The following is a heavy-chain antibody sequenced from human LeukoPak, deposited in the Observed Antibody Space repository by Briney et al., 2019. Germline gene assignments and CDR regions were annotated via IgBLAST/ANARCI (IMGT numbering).Heavy chain of an antibody. Sequence: ASVKVSSKASGYTLTGYYMPSVRRAPGQGREWMGRINPNSGGTNHAQKFQGRVTMTRDTSISTAYMELSRLRSDDTAVYHCARTGGYDGTRTTHDLDYWGQGTLVTVSS. D-gene: IGHD5-12*01. J-gene: IGHJ4*02. CDR3: ARTGGYDGTRTTHDLDY. CDR1: GYTLTGYY. V-gene: IGHV1-2*06. CDR2: INPNSGGT.